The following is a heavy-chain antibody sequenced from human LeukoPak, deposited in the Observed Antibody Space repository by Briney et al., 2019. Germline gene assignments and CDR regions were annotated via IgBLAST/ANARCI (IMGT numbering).Heavy chain of an antibody. CDR2: IRYDSINK. D-gene: IGHD1-26*01. CDR1: GFTFRTFG. J-gene: IGHJ4*02. Sequence: SGGSLRLSCAASGFTFRTFGMHWVRQAPGKGLEWVAFIRYDSINKYYADSVKGRFTISRDISKNTLYLQMNSLRAEDTAVYYCARDGGTYSSSFDYWGQGTLVTVSS. V-gene: IGHV3-30*02. CDR3: ARDGGTYSSSFDY.